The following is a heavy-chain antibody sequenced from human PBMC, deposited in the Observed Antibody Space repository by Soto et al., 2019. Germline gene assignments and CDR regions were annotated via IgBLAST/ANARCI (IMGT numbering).Heavy chain of an antibody. Sequence: LSLTCTVSGGSISSGGYYWSWVRQFPGKGLEWIGYIYYSGTTHYNPSLKSRISMSIDTSKNQFSLRLNSVTAADTAVYYCARDVTTKDFFDYWGQGSPVTVSS. V-gene: IGHV4-31*03. CDR2: IYYSGTT. CDR1: GGSISSGGYY. J-gene: IGHJ4*02. CDR3: ARDVTTKDFFDY. D-gene: IGHD1-1*01.